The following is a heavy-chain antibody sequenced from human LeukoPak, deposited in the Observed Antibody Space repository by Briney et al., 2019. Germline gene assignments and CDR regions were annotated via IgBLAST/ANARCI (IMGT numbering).Heavy chain of an antibody. D-gene: IGHD6-6*01. Sequence: GGSLRLSCAASGFSFSNFWMSWVRQAPGKGLEWVANIKPDGSTTNYVDSVKGRFTISRDNAKNSLDLQMNSLRAEDTAVYYCARGGGSSSWGQGTLVTVSS. J-gene: IGHJ5*02. V-gene: IGHV3-7*01. CDR1: GFSFSNFW. CDR2: IKPDGSTT. CDR3: ARGGGSSS.